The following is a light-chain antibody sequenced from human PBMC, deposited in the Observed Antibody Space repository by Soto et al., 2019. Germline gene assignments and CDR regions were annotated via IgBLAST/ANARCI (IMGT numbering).Light chain of an antibody. Sequence: EVVMTPSQASLSASPCERVTLSWRASQNIRSSLAWYQQRPGQAPRLLIYDASTRATGIPDRFSGGGSGTDFTLTISRLEPEDFAVYYCQQYGYSPITFGQGTRLENK. V-gene: IGKV3-20*01. CDR3: QQYGYSPIT. CDR2: DAS. J-gene: IGKJ5*01. CDR1: QNIRSS.